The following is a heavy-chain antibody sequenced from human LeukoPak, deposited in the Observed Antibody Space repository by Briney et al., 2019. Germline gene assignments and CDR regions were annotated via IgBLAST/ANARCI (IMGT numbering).Heavy chain of an antibody. CDR3: ARDSVLLWFGEGGDY. CDR1: GYTFTSYG. CDR2: ISAYNGNT. V-gene: IGHV1-18*01. D-gene: IGHD3-10*01. J-gene: IGHJ4*02. Sequence: ASVNVSCKASGYTFTSYGISWVRQAPGQGLEWMGWISAYNGNTNYAQKLQGRVTMTTDTSTSTAYMELRSLRSGDTAVYYCARDSVLLWFGEGGDYWGQGTLVTVSS.